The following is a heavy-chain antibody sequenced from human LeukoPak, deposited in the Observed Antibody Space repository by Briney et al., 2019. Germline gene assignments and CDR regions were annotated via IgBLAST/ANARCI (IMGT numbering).Heavy chain of an antibody. CDR1: GGSISSGGYY. J-gene: IGHJ3*02. CDR3: ARILSSGNKANHAFDI. V-gene: IGHV4-31*03. Sequence: SETLSLTCTVSGGSISSGGYYWSWIRQHPGKGLEWIGYIYYSGSTYYNPSLKSRVTISVDTSKNQFSLKLSSVTAADTAVYYCARILSSGNKANHAFDIWGQGTMVTVSS. D-gene: IGHD3-10*01. CDR2: IYYSGST.